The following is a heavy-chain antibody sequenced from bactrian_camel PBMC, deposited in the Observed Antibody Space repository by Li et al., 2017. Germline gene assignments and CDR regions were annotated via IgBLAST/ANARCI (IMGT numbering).Heavy chain of an antibody. CDR2: IYYDGTTP. CDR1: EYTYSSSRC. CDR3: AARARIDICSIASYES. V-gene: IGHV3S55*01. Sequence: QLVESGGGSVQAGGSLRLSCAASEYTYSSSRCMGWFRQAPGKERETVATIYYDGTTPYYADFVKGRFTISRHNAENTLDTVYLQMHSLKPEDTAMYYCAARARIDICSIASYESWGRGTQVTVS. J-gene: IGHJ4*01.